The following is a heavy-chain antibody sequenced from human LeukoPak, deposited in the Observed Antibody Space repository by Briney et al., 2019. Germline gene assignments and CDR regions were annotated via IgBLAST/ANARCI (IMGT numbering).Heavy chain of an antibody. D-gene: IGHD3-16*01. CDR3: AGSPRGSHFDY. J-gene: IGHJ4*02. CDR1: GFTFSNYE. V-gene: IGHV3-48*03. CDR2: ISSSGSSI. Sequence: GGSLRLSCAASGFTFSNYEMNWVRQAPGKGLEWVSHISSSGSSIYYADSVKGRFTISRDNAKNSLYLQMDSLRAEDTATYYCAGSPRGSHFDYWGQGTLVTVSS.